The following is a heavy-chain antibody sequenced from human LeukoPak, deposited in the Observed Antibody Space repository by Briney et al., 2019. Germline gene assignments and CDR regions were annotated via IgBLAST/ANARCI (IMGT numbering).Heavy chain of an antibody. V-gene: IGHV1-2*02. Sequence: ASVKVSCKASGYTFTGYYMHWVRQAPGQGLEWMGWINPNSGGTNYAQKFQGRVTMTTDTSTSTAYMELRSLRSDDTAVYYCARVGGYNWNDARYYYYMDVWGKGTTVTVSS. CDR1: GYTFTGYY. D-gene: IGHD1-1*01. J-gene: IGHJ6*03. CDR3: ARVGGYNWNDARYYYYMDV. CDR2: INPNSGGT.